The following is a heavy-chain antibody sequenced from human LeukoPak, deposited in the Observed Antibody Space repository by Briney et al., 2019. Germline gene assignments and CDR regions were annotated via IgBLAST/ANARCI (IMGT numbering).Heavy chain of an antibody. J-gene: IGHJ3*02. CDR3: ARGRRVLLWFGELLAGRKLPEHDAFDI. D-gene: IGHD3-10*01. Sequence: KPSETLSLTCAVYGGSFSGYYWSWIPQPPGKGLEWIGEINHSGSTNYNPSLKSRVTISVDTSKNQFSLKLSSVTAADTAVYYCARGRRVLLWFGELLAGRKLPEHDAFDIWGQGTMVTVSS. V-gene: IGHV4-34*01. CDR1: GGSFSGYY. CDR2: INHSGST.